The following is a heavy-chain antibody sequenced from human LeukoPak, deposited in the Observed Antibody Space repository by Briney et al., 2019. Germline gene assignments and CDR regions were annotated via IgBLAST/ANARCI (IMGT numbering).Heavy chain of an antibody. CDR1: GGSFSGYY. CDR2: IYYSGST. Sequence: SETLSLTCAVYGGSFSGYYWSWIRQPPGKGLEWIGYIYYSGSTNYNPSLKSRVTISVDTSKNQFSLKLSSVTAADTAVYYCARSTSSSWYLDYWGQGTLVTVSS. V-gene: IGHV4-59*01. CDR3: ARSTSSSWYLDY. D-gene: IGHD6-13*01. J-gene: IGHJ4*02.